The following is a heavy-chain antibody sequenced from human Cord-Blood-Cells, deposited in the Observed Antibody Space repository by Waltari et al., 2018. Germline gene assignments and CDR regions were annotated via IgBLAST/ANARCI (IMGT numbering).Heavy chain of an antibody. CDR3: ARVGYGDYEGPGY. CDR1: GGTFSSYA. D-gene: IGHD4-17*01. Sequence: QVQLVQSGAEVKKPGSSVKVSCKASGGTFSSYAISWVRQAPGPGLEWMGEINPILGTANYAQKFQGRVTITAYESTSTAYMELSSLRSEDTAGYYCARVGYGDYEGPGYWGQGTLVTVSS. J-gene: IGHJ4*02. V-gene: IGHV1-69*01. CDR2: INPILGTA.